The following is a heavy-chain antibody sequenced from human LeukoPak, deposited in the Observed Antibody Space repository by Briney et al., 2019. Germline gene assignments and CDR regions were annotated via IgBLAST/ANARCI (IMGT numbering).Heavy chain of an antibody. Sequence: ASVKVSCKVSGYTLTELSMHWVRQAPGKGLEWMGGFDPEDGETIYAQKFQGRVTITTDESTSTAYMELSSLRSEDTAVYYCAARAYYGDYVGPDYYMDVWGKGTTVTVSS. CDR3: AARAYYGDYVGPDYYMDV. CDR2: FDPEDGET. CDR1: GYTLTELS. D-gene: IGHD4-17*01. V-gene: IGHV1-24*01. J-gene: IGHJ6*03.